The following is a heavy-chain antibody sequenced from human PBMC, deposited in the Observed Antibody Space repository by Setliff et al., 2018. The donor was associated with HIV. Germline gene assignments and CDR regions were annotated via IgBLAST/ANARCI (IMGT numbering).Heavy chain of an antibody. CDR2: IYRDGAT. V-gene: IGHV3-53*01. Sequence: GGSLRLSCAASGFTVSDNYMSWVRQAPGKGLEWVSVIYRDGATYYADSVKGRFTISRDTAKNALYLQMDSLRAEDTAVYHCAKLREGHVYSQYDSWGHGTLVTVSS. CDR3: AKLREGHVYSQYDS. J-gene: IGHJ5*01. D-gene: IGHD2-21*01. CDR1: GFTVSDNY.